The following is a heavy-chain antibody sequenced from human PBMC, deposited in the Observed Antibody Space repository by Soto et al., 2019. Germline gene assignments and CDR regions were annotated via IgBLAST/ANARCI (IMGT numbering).Heavy chain of an antibody. CDR3: ARTRDGYKDYFDY. J-gene: IGHJ4*02. Sequence: LRLSCAASGFTVSSNYMSWVRQAPGKGLEWVSVIYSGGSTYYADSVKGRFTISRDNSKNTLYLQMNSLRAEDTAVYYCARTRDGYKDYFDYWGQGTLVTVSS. CDR1: GFTVSSNY. CDR2: IYSGGST. D-gene: IGHD5-12*01. V-gene: IGHV3-53*01.